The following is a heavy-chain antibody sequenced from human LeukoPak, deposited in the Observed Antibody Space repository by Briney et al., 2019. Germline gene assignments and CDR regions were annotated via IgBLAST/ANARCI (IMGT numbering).Heavy chain of an antibody. CDR1: GGTFSNYV. D-gene: IGHD5-12*01. Sequence: SVKVSCKASGGTFSNYVISWVRQAPGQGLEWMGRIIPILDIANYAQKFQGRVTLTADKFTSTAYMELSSLRSEDTAVYYCARVGGGYGQNWFDPWGQGTLVTVSS. J-gene: IGHJ5*02. CDR2: IIPILDIA. V-gene: IGHV1-69*04. CDR3: ARVGGGYGQNWFDP.